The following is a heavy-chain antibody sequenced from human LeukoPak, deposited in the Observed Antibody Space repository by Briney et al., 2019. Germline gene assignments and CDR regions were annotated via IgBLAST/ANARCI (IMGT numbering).Heavy chain of an antibody. V-gene: IGHV4-59*08. CDR2: IHYKGNT. Sequence: SETLSLTCTVSGDSIGNYFWSWIRQPPGKGLEWIGSIHYKGNTNYNPSLKSRVTISVDTSKNLFSLNLSSVTAADTAVYRCARRRVEMAPTSEGNWFDPWGQGTLVTVSS. CDR3: ARRRVEMAPTSEGNWFDP. D-gene: IGHD5-24*01. J-gene: IGHJ5*02. CDR1: GDSIGNYF.